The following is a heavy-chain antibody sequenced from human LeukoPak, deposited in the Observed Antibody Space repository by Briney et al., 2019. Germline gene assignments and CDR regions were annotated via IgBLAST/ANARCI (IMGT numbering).Heavy chain of an antibody. CDR2: MNPNSGNT. CDR3: ARVARRRDGYNRDLDY. CDR1: RYTFTSYD. D-gene: IGHD5-24*01. V-gene: IGHV1-8*01. J-gene: IGHJ4*02. Sequence: ASVKVSCKASRYTFTSYDINWVRQATGQGLEWMGWMNPNSGNTGYAQKFQGRVTMTRNTSISTAYMELSSLRSEDTAVYYCARVARRRDGYNRDLDYWGQGTLVTVSS.